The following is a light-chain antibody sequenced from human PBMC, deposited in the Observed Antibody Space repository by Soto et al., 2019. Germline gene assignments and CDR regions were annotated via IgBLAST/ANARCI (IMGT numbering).Light chain of an antibody. CDR1: QSISSW. CDR3: QQYNTYSPT. Sequence: DIQMTQSPSTLSAFVGDRVTITCRASQSISSWLAWYQQKPGKAPNLLIYKASSLEGGVPSRFSGSGSGTEFTLTISSLQPDDFATYYCQQYNTYSPTFGQGTKVEIK. V-gene: IGKV1-5*03. CDR2: KAS. J-gene: IGKJ1*01.